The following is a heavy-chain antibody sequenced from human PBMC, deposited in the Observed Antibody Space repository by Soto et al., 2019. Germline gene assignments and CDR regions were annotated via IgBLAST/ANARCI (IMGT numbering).Heavy chain of an antibody. J-gene: IGHJ6*02. V-gene: IGHV6-1*01. CDR3: ARDPAAAGTRDYYYGMDV. CDR1: GDSVSSNSAA. Sequence: SQTLSLTCAISGDSVSSNSAAWNWIRQSPSRGLEWLGRTYYRSKWYNDYAVSVKSRITINPDTSKNQFSLQLNSVTPEDTAVYYCARDPAAAGTRDYYYGMDVWGQGTTVTLSS. CDR2: TYYRSKWYN. D-gene: IGHD6-13*01.